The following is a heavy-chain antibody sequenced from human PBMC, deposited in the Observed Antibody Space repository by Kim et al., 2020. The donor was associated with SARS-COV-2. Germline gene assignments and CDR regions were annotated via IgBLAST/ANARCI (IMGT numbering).Heavy chain of an antibody. V-gene: IGHV5-51*01. CDR1: GYSFTSYW. Sequence: GESLKISCKGSGYSFTSYWIGWVRQMPGKGLEWMGIIYPGDSDTRYSPSFQGQVTISADKSISTAYLQWSSLKASDTAMYYCARTKLERDTAMAFDYWGQGTLVTVSS. CDR2: IYPGDSDT. J-gene: IGHJ4*02. D-gene: IGHD5-18*01. CDR3: ARTKLERDTAMAFDY.